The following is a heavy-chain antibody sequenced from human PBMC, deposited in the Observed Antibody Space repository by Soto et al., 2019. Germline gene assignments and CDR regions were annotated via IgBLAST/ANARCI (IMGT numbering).Heavy chain of an antibody. Sequence: QVQLQESGPGLVKPSETLSLTCTCSGGSISSYYWSWIRQHPGKGLEWIGYIYYSGSTNYNPSLKSRVTVAVDTSKSRFSRKLSSVTAADTAVYYCARHPLYTHDAFAIWVQGTMVTVSS. V-gene: IGHV4-59*08. CDR1: GGSISSYY. CDR2: IYYSGST. CDR3: ARHPLYTHDAFAI. J-gene: IGHJ3*02.